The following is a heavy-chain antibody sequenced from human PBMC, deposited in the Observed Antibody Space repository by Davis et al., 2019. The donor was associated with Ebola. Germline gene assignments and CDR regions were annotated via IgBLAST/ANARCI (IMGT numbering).Heavy chain of an antibody. Sequence: PGGSLRLSCKGSGYSFTSYWIGWVRQMPGKGLEWMGIIYPADSETKYSPSFQGQVTISVDKSSSAAFLQWSSLKASDSAMYYCARRLRLEMPTYTRAFDMWGQGTMVTVSS. CDR3: ARRLRLEMPTYTRAFDM. CDR1: GYSFTSYW. J-gene: IGHJ3*02. V-gene: IGHV5-51*01. D-gene: IGHD5-24*01. CDR2: IYPADSET.